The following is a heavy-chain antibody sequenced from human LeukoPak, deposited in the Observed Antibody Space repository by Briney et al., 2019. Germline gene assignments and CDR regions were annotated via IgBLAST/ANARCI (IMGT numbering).Heavy chain of an antibody. CDR2: IYYSGST. Sequence: AETLSLTCTVSGDSINIYYWTWIRQPPGKGLEWIGYIYYSGSTNYNPSLKSRVTISVDTSKNQFSLKLDSVTAADTAVYYCARQVPYTSRPDYWGQGTLVTVSS. J-gene: IGHJ4*02. CDR1: GDSINIYY. CDR3: ARQVPYTSRPDY. V-gene: IGHV4-59*08. D-gene: IGHD2-2*01.